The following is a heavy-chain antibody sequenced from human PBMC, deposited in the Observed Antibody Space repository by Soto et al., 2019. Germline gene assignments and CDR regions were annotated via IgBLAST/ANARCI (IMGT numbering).Heavy chain of an antibody. CDR2: IDYNEINQ. CDR1: EFTFRIHG. V-gene: IGHV3-33*08. J-gene: IGHJ4*02. CDR3: ARDFCPVPTCYDL. D-gene: IGHD2-2*01. Sequence: SMRLSWTAAEFTFRIHGGRWVSKAPGKGLEWVAGIDYNEINQYYIDPVKGRFTISRDQSKNTLYLQMNSLRAEDTAVYYCARDFCPVPTCYDLWGQGVLVSGSS.